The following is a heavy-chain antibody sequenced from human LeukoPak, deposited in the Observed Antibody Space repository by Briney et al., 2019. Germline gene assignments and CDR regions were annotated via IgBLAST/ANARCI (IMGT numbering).Heavy chain of an antibody. CDR3: ARDGHYYDSSDYLDY. Sequence: GGSLRLSCAASGFTFSSYSMNWVRQAPGKGLEWVSSISSSSSYIYYADSVKGRFTISRDNAKNSLYLQMNSLRAEDTAVYYCARDGHYYDSSDYLDYWGQGTLVTVSS. V-gene: IGHV3-21*01. CDR1: GFTFSSYS. D-gene: IGHD3-22*01. CDR2: ISSSSSYI. J-gene: IGHJ4*02.